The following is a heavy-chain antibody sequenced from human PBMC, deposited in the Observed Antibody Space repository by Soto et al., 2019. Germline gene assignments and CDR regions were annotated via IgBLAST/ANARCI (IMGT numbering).Heavy chain of an antibody. CDR2: IIPILDIA. D-gene: IGHD4-17*01. V-gene: IGHV1-69*08. CDR3: ARDVGLGPVTVSTHVDY. Sequence: QVQLEQSGAEVKKPGSSVKVSCKASGGTFSNYTITWVRQAPGQGLEWMGRIIPILDIANYAKKFQGRVTITADKSTSTAYMELSSLRSEDTAVYYCARDVGLGPVTVSTHVDYRGQGTLVIVSS. CDR1: GGTFSNYT. J-gene: IGHJ4*02.